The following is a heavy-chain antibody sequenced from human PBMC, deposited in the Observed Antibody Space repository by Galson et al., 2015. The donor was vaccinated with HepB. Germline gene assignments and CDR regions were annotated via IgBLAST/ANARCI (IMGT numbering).Heavy chain of an antibody. Sequence: SVKVSCKVSGYTLTELSMHWVRQAPGKGLEWMGGFDPEDGETIYAQKFQGRVTMTEDTSTDTAYMELSSLRSEDTAVYYCATDLDSGTLGAFDIWGQGTMVTVSS. CDR1: GYTLTELS. CDR3: ATDLDSGTLGAFDI. J-gene: IGHJ3*02. D-gene: IGHD2-21*01. CDR2: FDPEDGET. V-gene: IGHV1-24*01.